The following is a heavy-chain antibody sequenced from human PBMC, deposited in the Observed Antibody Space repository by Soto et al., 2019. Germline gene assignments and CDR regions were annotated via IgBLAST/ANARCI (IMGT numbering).Heavy chain of an antibody. D-gene: IGHD2-2*01. Sequence: PGWSLRLSCTASGFAFSSYAMNWVRQAPGKGLEWVSGIVDAGGRTFYADSVKGRFTISRDNSKNTLYLEMNSLRAEDTATYYCAPVPAASSYYNTDVWGHGTTVTVSS. CDR2: IVDAGGRT. CDR1: GFAFSSYA. J-gene: IGHJ6*02. V-gene: IGHV3-23*01. CDR3: APVPAASSYYNTDV.